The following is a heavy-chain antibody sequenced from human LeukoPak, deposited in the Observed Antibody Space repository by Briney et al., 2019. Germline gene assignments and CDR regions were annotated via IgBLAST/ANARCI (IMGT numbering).Heavy chain of an antibody. CDR2: ISWNSGRK. J-gene: IGHJ6*02. Sequence: GGSLRLSCGASGFTFDDYAMHWVRQAPGEGLEWVSGISWNSGRKGYADSVKGRFTISRDNAKNSLYLQMNSLRAEDTALYYCAKDRAGSNYYGMDVWGQGTTVTVSS. V-gene: IGHV3-9*01. CDR3: AKDRAGSNYYGMDV. D-gene: IGHD6-19*01. CDR1: GFTFDDYA.